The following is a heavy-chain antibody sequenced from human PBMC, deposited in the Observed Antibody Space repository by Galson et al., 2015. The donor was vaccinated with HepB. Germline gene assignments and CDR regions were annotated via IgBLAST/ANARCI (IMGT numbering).Heavy chain of an antibody. CDR1: GFTFSSYG. D-gene: IGHD3-22*01. Sequence: SLRLSCAASGFTFSSYGMHWVRQAPGKGLEWVAVIWYDGSNKYYADSVKGRFTISRDNSKNTLYLQMNSLRAEDTAVYYCARDQYYYGSSVYYSYYYGMVIWVQGTTVTASS. J-gene: IGHJ6*02. CDR3: ARDQYYYGSSVYYSYYYGMVI. CDR2: IWYDGSNK. V-gene: IGHV3-33*01.